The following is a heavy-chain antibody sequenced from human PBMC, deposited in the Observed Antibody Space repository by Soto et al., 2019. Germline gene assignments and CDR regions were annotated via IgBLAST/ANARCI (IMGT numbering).Heavy chain of an antibody. J-gene: IGHJ5*02. V-gene: IGHV1-2*02. Sequence: GAAVKVSCKASGYTFINYYMHWVRQAPGQGLEWMGWINPNSGNTDYAQKFQGRVTMTRDTSVSTAYMELTRLRSDDTAVYYCARGRGSSSNNFFGPRGHGTLVPVSS. CDR3: ARGRGSSSNNFFGP. CDR1: GYTFINYY. CDR2: INPNSGNT. D-gene: IGHD6-6*01.